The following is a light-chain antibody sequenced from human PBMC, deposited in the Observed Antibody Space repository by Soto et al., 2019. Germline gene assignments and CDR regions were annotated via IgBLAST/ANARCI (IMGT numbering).Light chain of an antibody. CDR3: QQYNNWPYS. Sequence: EIVMTQSPDILSVSPGERATLSCRAGQSVTTNFAWYQQKSGQSPRLLIYDVSIRATGVPARFSGTGSETDFTLTISGLQSEDSAVYFCQQYNNWPYSFGQGTRLEIK. CDR2: DVS. J-gene: IGKJ5*01. V-gene: IGKV3-15*01. CDR1: QSVTTN.